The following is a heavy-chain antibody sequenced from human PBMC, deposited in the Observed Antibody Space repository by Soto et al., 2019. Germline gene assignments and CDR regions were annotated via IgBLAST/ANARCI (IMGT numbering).Heavy chain of an antibody. CDR1: GYTFTSYG. Sequence: ASVKVSCKASGYTFTSYGISWVRQAPGQGLEWMGWISAYNGNTNYAQKLQGRGTMTTDTSTSTAYMELRSLRSDDTAVYYWEGDRIEGVVAPHNGSAPGGKGSLVTV. CDR2: ISAYNGNT. V-gene: IGHV1-18*01. J-gene: IGHJ5*02. D-gene: IGHD2-15*01. CDR3: EGDRIEGVVAPHNGSAP.